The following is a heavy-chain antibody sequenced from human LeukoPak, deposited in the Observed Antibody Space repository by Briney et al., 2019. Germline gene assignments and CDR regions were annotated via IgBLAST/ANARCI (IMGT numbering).Heavy chain of an antibody. D-gene: IGHD3-22*01. CDR2: INHSGST. J-gene: IGHJ6*02. CDR3: ARGGSGYYDSSGYYYYYGMDV. Sequence: SETLSLTCTVSGDSISSSSYYWSWIRQPPGKGLEWIGEINHSGSTNYNPSLKSRVTISVDTSKNQFSLKLSSVTAADTAVYYCARGGSGYYDSSGYYYYYGMDVWGQGTTVTVSS. V-gene: IGHV4-39*07. CDR1: GDSISSSSYY.